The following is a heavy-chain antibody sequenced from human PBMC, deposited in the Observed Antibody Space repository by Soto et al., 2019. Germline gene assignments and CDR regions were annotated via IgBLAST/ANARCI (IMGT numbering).Heavy chain of an antibody. D-gene: IGHD3-3*02. CDR2: IYYSGST. CDR1: GGSISNNY. Sequence: SETLSLTCTVSGGSISNNYWSWIRQPPGKGLEWIGYIYYSGSTHYNPSLKSRVTISLDTSKTQFSLMLSSVTAADTAVYYCATYTRLEELFLRRGYYYYLMAVWGTGTTVTVSS. J-gene: IGHJ6*04. CDR3: ATYTRLEELFLRRGYYYYLMAV. V-gene: IGHV4-59*01.